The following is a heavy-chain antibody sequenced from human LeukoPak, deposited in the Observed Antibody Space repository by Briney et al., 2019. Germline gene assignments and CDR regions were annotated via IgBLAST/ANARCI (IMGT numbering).Heavy chain of an antibody. J-gene: IGHJ4*02. CDR2: ISGSGDTT. Sequence: GGSLRLSCAASGLTFSTYGMTWVRLVPGKGLEWVSGISGSGDTTYYADSVKGRFTISRDNSKSTLFLQMNSLRVEDTAVYYCAKDRGYWGQGTLVTASS. CDR1: GLTFSTYG. CDR3: AKDRGY. V-gene: IGHV3-23*01.